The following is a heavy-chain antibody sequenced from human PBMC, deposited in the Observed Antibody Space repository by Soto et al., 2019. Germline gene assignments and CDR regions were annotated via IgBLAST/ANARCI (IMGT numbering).Heavy chain of an antibody. CDR3: AKERCSSTSCYTTPGGMDV. V-gene: IGHV3-43D*04. J-gene: IGHJ6*02. D-gene: IGHD2-2*02. CDR1: GFTFDDYA. Sequence: EVQLVESGGVVVQPGGSLRLSCAASGFTFDDYAMHWVRQAPGKGLEWVSLISWDGGSTYYADSVKGRFTISRDNSKNSLYLQMNSLRAEDTALYYCAKERCSSTSCYTTPGGMDVWGQGTTVTVSS. CDR2: ISWDGGST.